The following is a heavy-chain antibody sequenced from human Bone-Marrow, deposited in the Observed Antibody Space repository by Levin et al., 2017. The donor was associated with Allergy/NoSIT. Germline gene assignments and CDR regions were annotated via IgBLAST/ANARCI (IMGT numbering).Heavy chain of an antibody. D-gene: IGHD4-23*01. CDR1: GASVSSGSYY. CDR3: AGDAVGTAAGSLAY. V-gene: IGHV4-61*01. CDR2: MLYSGYR. J-gene: IGHJ4*02. Sequence: SETLSLTCSVSGASVSSGSYYWTWIRQSPGKGLECIGFMLYSGYRNYNPSLRSRVTMSLDTSKNQFSLRLTSVTAADTAIYYCAGDAVGTAAGSLAYWGQGALVTVSS.